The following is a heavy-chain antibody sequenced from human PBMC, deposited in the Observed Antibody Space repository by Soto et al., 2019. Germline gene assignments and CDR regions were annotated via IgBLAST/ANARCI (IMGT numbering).Heavy chain of an antibody. Sequence: GSLRLSCAASGFTFSSYGMHWVRQAPGKGLEWVAVIWYDGSNKYYADSVKGPFTISRDNSKNTLYLQMNSLRAEDTAVYYCARDMAAARYSSSLDYWGQGTLVTVSS. CDR3: ARDMAAARYSSSLDY. CDR1: GFTFSSYG. CDR2: IWYDGSNK. D-gene: IGHD6-6*01. V-gene: IGHV3-33*01. J-gene: IGHJ4*02.